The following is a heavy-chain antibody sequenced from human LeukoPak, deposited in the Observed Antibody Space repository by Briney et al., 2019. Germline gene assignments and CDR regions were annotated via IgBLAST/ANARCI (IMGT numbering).Heavy chain of an antibody. V-gene: IGHV3-30-3*01. Sequence: GGSLRLSCAASRFTFHTYGMNWVRQAPGKGLEWVAVISYDGSNKYYADSVKGRFTISRDNSKNTLYLQMNSLSAEDTAVYYCARVRTVTTHYYYYYAMDVWGQGTTVTVSS. D-gene: IGHD4-17*01. J-gene: IGHJ6*02. CDR2: ISYDGSNK. CDR1: RFTFHTYG. CDR3: ARVRTVTTHYYYYYAMDV.